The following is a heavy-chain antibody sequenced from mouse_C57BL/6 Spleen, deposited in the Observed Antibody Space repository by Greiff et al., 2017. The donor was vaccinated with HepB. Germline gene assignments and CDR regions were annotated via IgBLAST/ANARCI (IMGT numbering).Heavy chain of an antibody. CDR1: GFTFTDYY. CDR2: IRNKANGYTT. D-gene: IGHD4-1*01. CDR3: ARPFLGEGYAMDY. Sequence: EVKVVESGGGLVQPGGSLSLSCAASGFTFTDYYMSWVRQPPGKALEWLGFIRNKANGYTTEYSASVKGRFTISRDNSQSILYLQMNALRAEDSATYYCARPFLGEGYAMDYWGQGTSVTVSS. V-gene: IGHV7-3*01. J-gene: IGHJ4*01.